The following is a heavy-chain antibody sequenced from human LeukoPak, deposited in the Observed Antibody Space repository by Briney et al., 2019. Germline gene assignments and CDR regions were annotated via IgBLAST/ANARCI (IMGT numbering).Heavy chain of an antibody. Sequence: ASVKVSCKVSGYTLTDLSVHWVRQTPGKGLEWMGGFDPEDGETIYAQKFQGRVTMTEDTSTDTAYMELSSLRSEDTAVYYCATAPLGVPAAILDAFDIWGQGTMVTVSS. CDR2: FDPEDGET. CDR3: ATAPLGVPAAILDAFDI. J-gene: IGHJ3*02. V-gene: IGHV1-24*01. D-gene: IGHD2-2*02. CDR1: GYTLTDLS.